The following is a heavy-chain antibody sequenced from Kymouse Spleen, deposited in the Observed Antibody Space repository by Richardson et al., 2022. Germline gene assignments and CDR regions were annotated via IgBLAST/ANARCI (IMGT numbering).Heavy chain of an antibody. V-gene: IGHV4-34*01. CDR2: INHSGST. D-gene: IGHD1-7*01. Sequence: QVQLQQWGAGLLKPSETLSLTCAVYGGSFSGYYWSWIRQPPGKGLEWIGEINHSGSTNYNPSLKSRVTISVDTSKNQFSLKLSSVTAADTAVYYCARGDITGTFDYWGQGTLVTVSS. J-gene: IGHJ4*02. CDR3: ARGDITGTFDY. CDR1: GGSFSGYY.